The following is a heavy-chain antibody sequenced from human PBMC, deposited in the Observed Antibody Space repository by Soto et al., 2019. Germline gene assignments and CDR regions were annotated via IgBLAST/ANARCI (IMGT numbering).Heavy chain of an antibody. CDR3: ARGKRTTVTTWYYMDV. D-gene: IGHD4-4*01. Sequence: GGSLRLSCAASGFIFSSYDMHWVRQATGKGLEWVSAIGTAGDTYYPGSVKGRFTISRENAKNSLYLQMNSLRAGDTAVYYCARGKRTTVTTWYYMDVWGKGTTVTVSS. J-gene: IGHJ6*03. CDR1: GFIFSSYD. CDR2: IGTAGDT. V-gene: IGHV3-13*01.